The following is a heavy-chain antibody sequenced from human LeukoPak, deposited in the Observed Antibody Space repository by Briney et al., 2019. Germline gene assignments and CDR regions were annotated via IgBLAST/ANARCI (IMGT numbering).Heavy chain of an antibody. CDR1: GGSFSGYY. CDR2: INHSGST. Sequence: SETLSLTCAVYGGSFSGYYWSWIRQPPGKGLEWIGEINHSGSTNYNPSLKSRVTISVDTSKNQFSLKLSSVTAADTAVYYCASRAYYYDSSGFSPYWGQGTLVTVSS. J-gene: IGHJ4*02. CDR3: ASRAYYYDSSGFSPY. D-gene: IGHD3-22*01. V-gene: IGHV4-34*01.